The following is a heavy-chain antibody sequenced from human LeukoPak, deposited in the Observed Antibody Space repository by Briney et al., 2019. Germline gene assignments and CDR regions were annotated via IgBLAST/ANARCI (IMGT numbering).Heavy chain of an antibody. CDR2: ISGRGENA. CDR3: AKRASGSGTSLYYFDY. Sequence: GGSLRLSCVASGFSFISYGMSWVRQAPGKGLEWVAGISGRGENAYYADSVKGRFTISRDNSKNTLYLQMNSLRAEDTAVYYCAKRASGSGTSLYYFDYWGQGTLVTVSS. D-gene: IGHD3-10*01. V-gene: IGHV3-23*01. J-gene: IGHJ4*02. CDR1: GFSFISYG.